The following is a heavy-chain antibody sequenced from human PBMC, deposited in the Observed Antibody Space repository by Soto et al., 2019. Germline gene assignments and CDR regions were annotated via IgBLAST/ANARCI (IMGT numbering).Heavy chain of an antibody. CDR2: IIPIFGTA. D-gene: IGHD3-9*01. CDR3: ARDGLTEYCQH. CDR1: GGTFSSYA. Sequence: QVQLVQSGAEVKKPGSSVKVSCKASGGTFSSYAISWVRQAPGQGLDWMGGIIPIFGTANYAQKFQGRVTITADESTSTAYMALRSLRSEDTAVEYCARDGLTEYCQHWGQGTLVTVSS. V-gene: IGHV1-69*01. J-gene: IGHJ1*01.